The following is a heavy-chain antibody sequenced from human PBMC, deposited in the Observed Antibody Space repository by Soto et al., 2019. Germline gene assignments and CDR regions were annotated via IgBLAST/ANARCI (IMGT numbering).Heavy chain of an antibody. D-gene: IGHD3-16*01. V-gene: IGHV3-64*01. CDR3: ARDLMGAYYYYMDV. CDR2: ISSNGGST. CDR1: GFTFSSYA. Sequence: GGSLRLSCAASGFTFSSYAMHWVRQAPGKGLEYVSAISSNGGSTYYANSVKGRFTISRDNSKNTLYLQMGSLRAEDMAVYYCARDLMGAYYYYMDVWGKGTTVTVSS. J-gene: IGHJ6*03.